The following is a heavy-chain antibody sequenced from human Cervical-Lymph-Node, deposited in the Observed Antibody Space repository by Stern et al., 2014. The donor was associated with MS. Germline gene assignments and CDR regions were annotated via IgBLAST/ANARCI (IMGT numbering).Heavy chain of an antibody. J-gene: IGHJ4*02. Sequence: VQLVESGGGVVQPGRSLRLSCAASGFTFSSYGMHWVRQAPGKGLEWVAGIWYDGSNKYYAASVKGRFTISRDNSKNTLYLQMNSLRAEDTAVYYCASGQYSGSYEDWGQGTLVTVSS. CDR1: GFTFSSYG. CDR2: IWYDGSNK. V-gene: IGHV3-33*01. CDR3: ASGQYSGSYED. D-gene: IGHD1-26*01.